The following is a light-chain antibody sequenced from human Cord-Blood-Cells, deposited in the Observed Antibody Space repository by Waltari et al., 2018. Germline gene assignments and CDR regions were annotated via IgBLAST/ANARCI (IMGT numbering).Light chain of an antibody. J-gene: IGLJ1*01. CDR2: DVI. CDR1: SSDLGGYNY. CDR3: SSYTSSSTLYV. Sequence: QSALTPPASVSGSPGPSITLPCTATSSDLGGYNYFSWYQQHPGKDPKRMIYDVINRPSGVSNRFSGSKSGNTASLTISGLQAEDEADYYCSSYTSSSTLYVFGTGTKVTVL. V-gene: IGLV2-14*01.